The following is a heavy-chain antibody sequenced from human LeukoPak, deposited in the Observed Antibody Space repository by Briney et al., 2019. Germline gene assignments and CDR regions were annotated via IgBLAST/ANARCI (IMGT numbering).Heavy chain of an antibody. D-gene: IGHD3-10*01. CDR1: GGSFSGYY. J-gene: IGHJ4*02. CDR2: INHSGST. CDR3: ARGGGFGELLRFYDY. V-gene: IGHV4-34*01. Sequence: SGTLSLTCAVYGGSFSGYYWSWIRQPPGKGLEWIGEINHSGSTNYNPSLKSRVTISVDTSKNQFSLKLSSVTAADTAVYYCARGGGFGELLRFYDYWGQGTLVTVSS.